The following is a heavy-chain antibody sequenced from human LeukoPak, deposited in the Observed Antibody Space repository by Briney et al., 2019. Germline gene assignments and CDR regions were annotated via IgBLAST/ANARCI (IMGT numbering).Heavy chain of an antibody. V-gene: IGHV3-74*01. Sequence: PGGSLRLSCAASGFNFNNYWMHWVRQAPGKGLVWVSRISNDGSSTPYADSVKGRFTISRDNAKNTLYLQMNSLRAEDTAVYFCARAYDYWSDYAGVDVWGQGTLVTVSS. D-gene: IGHD3-3*01. J-gene: IGHJ6*02. CDR3: ARAYDYWSDYAGVDV. CDR2: ISNDGSST. CDR1: GFNFNNYW.